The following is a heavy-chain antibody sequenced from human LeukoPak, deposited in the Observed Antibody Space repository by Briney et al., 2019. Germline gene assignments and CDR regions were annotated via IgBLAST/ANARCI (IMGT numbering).Heavy chain of an antibody. Sequence: GGSLRLSCAASGFTFSTYTMNWVRQAPGKGLEWVSSISSSSNNINYADSVKGRFTISRDNAMNSVHLQMNSLRVEDTAVYYCARGYQRRDYWGQGTLITVSS. D-gene: IGHD2-2*01. J-gene: IGHJ4*02. CDR3: ARGYQRRDY. CDR2: ISSSSNNI. V-gene: IGHV3-21*01. CDR1: GFTFSTYT.